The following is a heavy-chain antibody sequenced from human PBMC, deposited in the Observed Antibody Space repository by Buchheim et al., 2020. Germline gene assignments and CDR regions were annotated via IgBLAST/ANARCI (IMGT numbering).Heavy chain of an antibody. CDR3: ARDRLPWRSSGWYGHFDY. V-gene: IGHV3-21*01. D-gene: IGHD6-19*01. CDR1: GFTFSSYS. Sequence: EVQLVESGGGLVKPGGSLRLSCAASGFTFSSYSMNWVRQAPGKGLEWVSSISSSSSYIYYADSVKGRFTISRDNAKNSLYLQMNSLRAEDTAVYYCARDRLPWRSSGWYGHFDYWGQGTL. CDR2: ISSSSSYI. J-gene: IGHJ4*02.